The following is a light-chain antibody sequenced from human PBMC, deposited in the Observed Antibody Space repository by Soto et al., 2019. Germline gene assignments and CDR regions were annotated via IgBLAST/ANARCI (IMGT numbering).Light chain of an antibody. CDR2: AAS. V-gene: IGKV1-9*01. J-gene: IGKJ4*02. Sequence: DIQLTQSPSFLSASVGDIVTITCRASQGISSYLAWYQQKPGKAPKLLIYAASTLQSGVPSRFSGSGSGTEFTLTISSLQPEDFATYYCQQLNSYPFLTFGGGTKVEIK. CDR3: QQLNSYPFLT. CDR1: QGISSY.